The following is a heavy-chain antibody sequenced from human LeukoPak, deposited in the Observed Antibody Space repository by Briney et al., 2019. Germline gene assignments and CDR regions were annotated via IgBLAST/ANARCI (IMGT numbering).Heavy chain of an antibody. CDR2: IFYSGDT. V-gene: IGHV4-39*01. CDR3: ARRGYTYGQFDY. J-gene: IGHJ4*02. CDR1: GGSISSSSYY. Sequence: SETLSLTCTVSGGSISSSSYYWGWIRQPPGEGLECIGSIFYSGDTYYNPSLMSRVTISVDTSKNQFSLKLNSVTAADTAVYYCARRGYTYGQFDYWGQGTLVTVSS. D-gene: IGHD5-18*01.